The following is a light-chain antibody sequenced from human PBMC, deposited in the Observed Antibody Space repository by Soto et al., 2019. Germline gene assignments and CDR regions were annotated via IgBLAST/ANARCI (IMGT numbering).Light chain of an antibody. Sequence: QSVLTQPASVSGSPGHSITISCTGTSSDVGGYNYVSWYQQHPGKAPKLMIYEVSNRPSGVSNRFSGSKSGNTASLTISGLQAEDEADYYCSSYTSSSLYVFGTGTKVTV. CDR1: SSDVGGYNY. CDR2: EVS. V-gene: IGLV2-14*01. CDR3: SSYTSSSLYV. J-gene: IGLJ1*01.